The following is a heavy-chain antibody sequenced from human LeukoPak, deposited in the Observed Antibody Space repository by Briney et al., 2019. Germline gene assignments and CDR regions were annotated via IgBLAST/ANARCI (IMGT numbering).Heavy chain of an antibody. V-gene: IGHV4-59*01. Sequence: SETVSLTCTVSGGSISGYYWSWIRQPPGKGLEWIGYIYYSGSTDYNPSLKSRVTISVDTSKNQFSLKLSSVTAADTAVYYCARVIAAAGTEWFDPWGQGTLVTVSS. D-gene: IGHD6-13*01. CDR2: IYYSGST. CDR1: GGSISGYY. J-gene: IGHJ5*02. CDR3: ARVIAAAGTEWFDP.